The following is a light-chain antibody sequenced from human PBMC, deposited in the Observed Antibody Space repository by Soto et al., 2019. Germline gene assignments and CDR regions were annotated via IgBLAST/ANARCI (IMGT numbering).Light chain of an antibody. CDR2: KVS. CDR3: MQGTHWPGT. CDR1: QSLVYSDGNTY. V-gene: IGKV2-30*01. Sequence: VMTQAPRSVPCTLGQRSSISGRASQSLVYSDGNTYLNWFQQRPGQSPRRLIYKVSNRDSGVPDRFSGIGSGTDFTVKSRRVEAEYFAAYSCMQGTHWPGTFGQGTKVDI. J-gene: IGKJ1*01.